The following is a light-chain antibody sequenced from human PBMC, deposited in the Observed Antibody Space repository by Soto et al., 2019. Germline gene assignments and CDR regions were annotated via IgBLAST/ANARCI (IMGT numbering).Light chain of an antibody. CDR3: MQNRQLPNT. V-gene: IGKV2D-29*01. Sequence: DIAMTQIPLSLTVTPGQPAAISCTSSQSLLNSDGKTYLHWFLQKPGQPRQLLITGVSTRFSGVAERFSGSGSGTDFTLKISRVEAEDVGVYFCMQNRQLPNTFGQGTKLEI. CDR2: GVS. J-gene: IGKJ2*01. CDR1: QSLLNSDGKTY.